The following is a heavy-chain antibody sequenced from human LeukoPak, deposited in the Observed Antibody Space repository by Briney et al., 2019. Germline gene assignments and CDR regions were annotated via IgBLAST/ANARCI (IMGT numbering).Heavy chain of an antibody. V-gene: IGHV3-7*01. CDR1: GFTFSRYW. Sequence: GGSLRLSCAASGFTFSRYWMTWVRQAPGQGLEWVANIKEDGSEKYHVDSVKGRFTIPRHNAKNSRYLNMNSLRVEDTAVYYCTRDTGCSGGACYSFYDYWGQGTLVTVSS. D-gene: IGHD2-21*01. CDR2: IKEDGSEK. J-gene: IGHJ4*02. CDR3: TRDTGCSGGACYSFYDY.